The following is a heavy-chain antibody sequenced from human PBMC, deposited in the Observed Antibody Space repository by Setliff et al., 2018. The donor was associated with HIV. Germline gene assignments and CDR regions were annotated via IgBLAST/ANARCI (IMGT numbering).Heavy chain of an antibody. CDR3: AHRPNSGYDLNFDY. Sequence: SGPTLVNPTQTLTLTCTFSGFSLSTSGVGVGWIRQPPGKALEWLAIIYWHGGGRYSPYLKSRLTITKDTSKNQVVLTMTNIDPVDTATYYCAHRPNSGYDLNFDYWVQGIQVTVSS. V-gene: IGHV2-5*01. CDR1: GFSLSTSGVG. D-gene: IGHD5-12*01. J-gene: IGHJ4*02. CDR2: IYWHGGG.